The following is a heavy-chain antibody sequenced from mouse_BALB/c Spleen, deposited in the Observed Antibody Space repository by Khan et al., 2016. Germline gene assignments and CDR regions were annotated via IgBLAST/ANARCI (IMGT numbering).Heavy chain of an antibody. CDR3: WRSGYDGDY. J-gene: IGHJ3*01. V-gene: IGHV2-9-2*01. D-gene: IGHD2-2*01. CDR2: IWTGGGT. Sequence: QVQLKQSGPGLVAPTQSLSLTCTVSGFSLSSYDITWIRQPPGKGLELLGVIWTGGGTNYNSAFMSRLSISKDNYKSQAFLKMNSLQTDDTAIYCCWRSGYDGDYWGQGTRVTVSA. CDR1: GFSLSSYD.